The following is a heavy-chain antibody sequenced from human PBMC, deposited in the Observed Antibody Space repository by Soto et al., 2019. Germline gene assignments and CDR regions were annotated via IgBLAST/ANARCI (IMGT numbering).Heavy chain of an antibody. CDR3: ARNPPGLGYINFDY. D-gene: IGHD3-16*02. CDR1: GGSISSGGYY. CDR2: IYYSGST. J-gene: IGHJ4*02. Sequence: SETLCLTCTVSGGSISSGGYYWSWIRQHPGKGLEWIGYIYYSGSTYYNPSLKSRVTISVDTSKNQFSLKLSSVTAADTAVYYCARNPPGLGYINFDYWGQGTLVTVSS. V-gene: IGHV4-31*03.